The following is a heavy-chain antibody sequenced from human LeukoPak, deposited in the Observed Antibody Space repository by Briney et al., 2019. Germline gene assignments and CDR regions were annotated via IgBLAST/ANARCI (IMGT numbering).Heavy chain of an antibody. CDR2: IYPGDSDT. CDR3: ARLAYYDSSGYLDY. Sequence: GEPLQISSQGSCLVFPRFWIGWVRPVPAKGREWMGIIYPGDSDTRYSPSFQGQVTISADKPISTAYLQWSSLKASDTAMYYCARLAYYDSSGYLDYWGQGTLVTVSS. D-gene: IGHD3-22*01. J-gene: IGHJ4*02. V-gene: IGHV5-51*01. CDR1: CLVFPRFW.